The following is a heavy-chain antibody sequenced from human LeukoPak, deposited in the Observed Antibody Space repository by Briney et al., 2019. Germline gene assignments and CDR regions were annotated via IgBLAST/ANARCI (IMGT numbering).Heavy chain of an antibody. CDR2: INWNSDSI. CDR3: ARVAFGGVIGNFDY. V-gene: IGHV3-9*01. D-gene: IGHD3-16*02. CDR1: GFTFDDYA. J-gene: IGHJ4*02. Sequence: GRSLRLSCAVSGFTFDDYAMHWVRQVPGKGLEWVSGINWNSDSIGYADSVKGRFTTSRDNAKNSLYLQMNSLRAEDTALYYCARVAFGGVIGNFDYWGQGTLVTVSS.